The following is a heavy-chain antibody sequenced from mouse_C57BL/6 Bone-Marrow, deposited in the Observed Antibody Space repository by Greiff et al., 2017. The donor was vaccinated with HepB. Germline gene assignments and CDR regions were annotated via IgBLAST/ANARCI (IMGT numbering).Heavy chain of an antibody. V-gene: IGHV6-6*01. Sequence: VQLKESGGGLVQPGGSMKLSCAASGYTFSDAWMDWVRQSPEKGLEWVAEIRNKANNHATYYAESVKGRFTISRDDSKSSVYLQMNSLRAEDTGIYYCTRRDYGDYAMDYWGQGTSVTVSS. J-gene: IGHJ4*01. CDR1: GYTFSDAW. CDR2: IRNKANNHAT. CDR3: TRRDYGDYAMDY. D-gene: IGHD2-4*01.